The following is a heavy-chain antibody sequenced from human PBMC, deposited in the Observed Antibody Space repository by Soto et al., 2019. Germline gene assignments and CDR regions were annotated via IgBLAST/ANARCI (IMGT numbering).Heavy chain of an antibody. Sequence: PSETLSLTCTVSGGSISSYYWSWIRQPPGKGLEWIGYIYYSGSTNYNPSLKSRVTISVDTSKNQFSLKLSSVTAADTAVYYCARLTRYFDYWGQGTLVTVS. J-gene: IGHJ4*02. V-gene: IGHV4-59*08. CDR3: ARLTRYFDY. CDR1: GGSISSYY. CDR2: IYYSGST.